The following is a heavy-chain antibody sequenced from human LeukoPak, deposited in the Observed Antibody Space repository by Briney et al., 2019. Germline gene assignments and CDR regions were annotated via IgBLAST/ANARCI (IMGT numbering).Heavy chain of an antibody. CDR2: ISSSSSYI. D-gene: IGHD1-7*01. J-gene: IGHJ4*02. Sequence: TGGSLRLSCAASGSTFSSYSMNWVRQAPGKGLEWVSSISSSSSYIYYADSVKGRFTISRDNAKNSLYLQMNSLRAEDTAVYYCAHTITGTTVDYWGQGTLVTVSS. V-gene: IGHV3-21*01. CDR3: AHTITGTTVDY. CDR1: GSTFSSYS.